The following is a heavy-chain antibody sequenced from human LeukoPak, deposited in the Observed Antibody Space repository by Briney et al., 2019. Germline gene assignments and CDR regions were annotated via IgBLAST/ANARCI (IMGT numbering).Heavy chain of an antibody. CDR1: GFTVSSNY. D-gene: IGHD4-17*01. CDR2: MSSSSSYI. V-gene: IGHV3-21*01. Sequence: GGSLRLSCAASGFTVSSNYMTWVRQAPGKGLEWVSSMSSSSSYIYYADSVKGRFTISRDNAKNSLYLQMNSLRAEDTAVYYCARRQDYGDLFDYWGQGTQVTVSS. J-gene: IGHJ4*02. CDR3: ARRQDYGDLFDY.